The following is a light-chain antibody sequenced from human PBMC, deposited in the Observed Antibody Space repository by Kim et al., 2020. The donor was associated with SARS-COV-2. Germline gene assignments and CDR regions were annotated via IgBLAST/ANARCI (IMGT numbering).Light chain of an antibody. CDR3: QQYDTYPWT. J-gene: IGKJ1*01. CDR2: KAS. V-gene: IGKV1-5*03. CDR1: QSISTW. Sequence: DIQMTQSPSTLSASTGDRITITCRASQSISTWLAWYQHKPGKAPKLLIYKASSLQSGVPSRFSGSGYGTDFTLPVSSLQPDDFATYYCQQYDTYPWTFVQGTKVAIK.